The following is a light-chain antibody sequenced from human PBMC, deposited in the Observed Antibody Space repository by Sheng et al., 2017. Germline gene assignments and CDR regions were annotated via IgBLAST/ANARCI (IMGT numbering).Light chain of an antibody. V-gene: IGLV1-51*02. J-gene: IGLJ1*01. CDR3: GTWDSSLTTEV. Sequence: QSVLTQPPSVSAAPGQKVTISCSGSSSNIGNNYVSWYQQLPGTAPKLLIFENHKRPSGIPDRFSGSKSGTSATLGITGLQTGDEADYYCGTWDSSLTTEVFGTGTKVTVL. CDR2: ENH. CDR1: SSNIGNNY.